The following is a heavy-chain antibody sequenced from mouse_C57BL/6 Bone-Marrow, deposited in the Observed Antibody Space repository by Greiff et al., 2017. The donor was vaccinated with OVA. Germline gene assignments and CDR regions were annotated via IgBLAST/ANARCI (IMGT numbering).Heavy chain of an antibody. CDR1: GFTFSSYG. D-gene: IGHD1-1*01. CDR2: ISSGGSYT. CDR3: ARHKDYYGSSYWFAY. J-gene: IGHJ3*01. V-gene: IGHV5-6*01. Sequence: DVHLVESGGDLVKPGGSLKLSCAASGFTFSSYGMSWVRQTPDKRLEWVATISSGGSYTYYPDSVKGRFTISRDNAKNTLYLQMSSLKSEDTAMYYCARHKDYYGSSYWFAYWGQGTLVTVSA.